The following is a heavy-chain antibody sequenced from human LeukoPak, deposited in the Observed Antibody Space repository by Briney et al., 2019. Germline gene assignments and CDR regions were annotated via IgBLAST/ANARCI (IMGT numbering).Heavy chain of an antibody. J-gene: IGHJ4*02. Sequence: KTSETLSLTCAVYGGSFSGYYRSWIRQPPGKGLEWIGEINHSGSTNYNPSLKSRVTISVDTSKNQFSLKLSSVTAADTAVYYCAREQYSSSFFDYWGQGTLVTVSS. CDR3: AREQYSSSFFDY. CDR1: GGSFSGYY. CDR2: INHSGST. V-gene: IGHV4-34*01. D-gene: IGHD6-13*01.